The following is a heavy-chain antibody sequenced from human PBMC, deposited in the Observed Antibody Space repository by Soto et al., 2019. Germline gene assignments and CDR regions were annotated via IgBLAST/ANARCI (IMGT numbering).Heavy chain of an antibody. CDR3: ARRSGPTGYDV. D-gene: IGHD3-22*01. V-gene: IGHV4-38-2*02. J-gene: IGHJ1*01. Sequence: SETLSLTCTGSGQSLISGFYWEWIRQSPGKGLEWVGNIYSTGLTSYNPSLKSRVTIARDTSKNEVTLTMTSVTAADAAVYYCARRSGPTGYDVWGQGTLVTVSS. CDR1: GQSLISGFY. CDR2: IYSTGLT.